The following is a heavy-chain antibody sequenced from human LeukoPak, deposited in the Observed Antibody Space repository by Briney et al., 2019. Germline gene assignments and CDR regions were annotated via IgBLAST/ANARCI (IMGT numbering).Heavy chain of an antibody. J-gene: IGHJ6*03. V-gene: IGHV1-69*13. CDR1: GGTFSSYA. Sequence: SVKVSCKASGGTFSSYAISWVRQAPGQGLEWMGGIIPIFGTANYAQKFQGRVTITADESTSTAYMELSSLRSEDTAVYYCARGTVVVVPAGYYYMGVWAKGPRSPSP. CDR3: ARGTVVVVPAGYYYMGV. D-gene: IGHD2-2*01. CDR2: IIPIFGTA.